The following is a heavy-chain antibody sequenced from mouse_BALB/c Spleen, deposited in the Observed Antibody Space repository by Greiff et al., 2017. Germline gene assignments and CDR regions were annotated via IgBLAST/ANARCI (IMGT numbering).Heavy chain of an antibody. CDR2: ISSGGSYT. V-gene: IGHV5-6-4*01. Sequence: EVQVVESGGGLVKPGGSLKLSCAASGFTFSSYTMSWVRQTPEKRLEWVATISSGGSYTYYPDSVKGRFTISRDNAKNTLYLQMSSLKSEDTAMYYCTRAYFFYAMDYWGQGTSVTVSS. J-gene: IGHJ4*01. CDR3: TRAYFFYAMDY. CDR1: GFTFSSYT.